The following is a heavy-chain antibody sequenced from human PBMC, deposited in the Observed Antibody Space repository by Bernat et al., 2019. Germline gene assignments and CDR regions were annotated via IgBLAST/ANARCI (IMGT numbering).Heavy chain of an antibody. CDR2: LYYSAST. CDR3: ASTEGCSSSCFGEGNWFDP. V-gene: IGHV4-39*01. J-gene: IGHJ5*02. CDR1: GGSITSSSYY. D-gene: IGHD2-2*01. Sequence: QLQLQESGPGLVRASETLSLTCTVSGGSITSSSYYWVWIRQPPGQELQWIGSLYYSASTYYNPSLKSPVSISVYTSKNKFSLKLSSVTAADSAVYVGASTEGCSSSCFGEGNWFDPWGQGTLVTVSS.